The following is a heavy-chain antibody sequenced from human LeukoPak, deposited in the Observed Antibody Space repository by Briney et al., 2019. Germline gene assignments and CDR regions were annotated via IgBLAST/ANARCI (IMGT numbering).Heavy chain of an antibody. V-gene: IGHV4-39*07. D-gene: IGHD3-3*01. CDR2: IYYSGST. CDR3: ARDSIFGVVSDY. Sequence: SETLSLTCTVSGGSIRSSSYYWGWIRQPPGKGLEWIGTIYYSGSTYYNPSLKSRVTVSVDTSKNQFSLKLSSVTAADTAVYYCARDSIFGVVSDYWGQGTLVTVSS. J-gene: IGHJ4*02. CDR1: GGSIRSSSYY.